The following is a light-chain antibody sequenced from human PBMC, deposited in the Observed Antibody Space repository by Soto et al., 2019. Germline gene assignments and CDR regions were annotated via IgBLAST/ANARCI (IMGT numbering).Light chain of an antibody. CDR3: SSYTSGSTLGV. CDR2: DVR. J-gene: IGLJ2*01. CDR1: SSDVGGYNY. V-gene: IGLV2-14*01. Sequence: QSALTRPASVSGSPGQSITISCTGISSDVGGYNYVSWYQQHPGKATKLMIYDVRNRPSGVSNRFSGSKSGNTASLTSSGLQAEDDADYYCSSYTSGSTLGVFGGGTKLTVL.